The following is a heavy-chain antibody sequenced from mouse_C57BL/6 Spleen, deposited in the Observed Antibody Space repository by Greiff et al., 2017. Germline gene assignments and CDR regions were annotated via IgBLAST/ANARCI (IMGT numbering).Heavy chain of an antibody. CDR2: IYPGSGST. CDR3: ASPIYYGNYFDY. D-gene: IGHD2-1*01. V-gene: IGHV1-55*01. Sequence: QVHVKQPGAELVKPGASVKMSCKASGYTFTSYWITWVKQRPGQGLEWIGDIYPGSGSTNYNEKFKSKATLTVDTSSSTAYMQLSSLTSEDSAVYYCASPIYYGNYFDYWGQGTTLTVSS. CDR1: GYTFTSYW. J-gene: IGHJ2*01.